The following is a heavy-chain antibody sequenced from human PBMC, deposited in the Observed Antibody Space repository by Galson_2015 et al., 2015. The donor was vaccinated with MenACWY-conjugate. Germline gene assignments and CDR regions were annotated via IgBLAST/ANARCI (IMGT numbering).Heavy chain of an antibody. CDR2: IYRDGKT. Sequence: SLRLSCAASGFSVSSEYMSWVRQAPGKGLEWVSIIYRDGKTFYADSVQGRFIISRDNSKNTLYLQMNSLTAEDTAVYYCAKDMASIVGATTADDYYYYGMDVWGQGTTVTVSS. J-gene: IGHJ6*02. V-gene: IGHV3-53*01. D-gene: IGHD1-26*01. CDR3: AKDMASIVGATTADDYYYYGMDV. CDR1: GFSVSSEY.